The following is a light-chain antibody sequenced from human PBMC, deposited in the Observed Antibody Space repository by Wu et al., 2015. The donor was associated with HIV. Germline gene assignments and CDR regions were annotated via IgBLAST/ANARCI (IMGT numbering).Light chain of an antibody. CDR2: GAS. CDR1: QSVSSSY. V-gene: IGKV3-20*01. J-gene: IGKJ2*03. CDR3: QQYGSSSGYS. Sequence: EIVLTQSPGTLSLSPGERATLSCRASQSVSSSYLAWYQQKPGQAPRLLIYGASSRATGIPDRFSGSGSGTDFTLTISRLEPEDFAVYYCQQYGSSSGYSFGQGTKAGDQT.